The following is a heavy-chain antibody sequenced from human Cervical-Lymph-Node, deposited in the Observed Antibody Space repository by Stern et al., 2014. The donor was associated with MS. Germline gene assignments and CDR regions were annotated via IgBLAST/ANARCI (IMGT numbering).Heavy chain of an antibody. Sequence: VQLVQSGGGLVKPGGSLRLSCGASGLPFSTYSMNWVRQAPGKGLEWVSSISSASHYIHYADSVKGRFTISRDNAKNSLFLQMHSLRAEDTAVYYCATKTSIFGAHFAYWGQGTVVPVSS. CDR2: ISSASHYI. CDR3: ATKTSIFGAHFAY. CDR1: GLPFSTYS. J-gene: IGHJ4*02. V-gene: IGHV3-21*01. D-gene: IGHD3-3*01.